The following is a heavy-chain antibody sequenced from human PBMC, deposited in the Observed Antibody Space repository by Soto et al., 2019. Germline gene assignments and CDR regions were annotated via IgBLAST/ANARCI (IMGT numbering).Heavy chain of an antibody. J-gene: IGHJ6*02. CDR1: GYSFTSYW. V-gene: IGHV5-51*01. D-gene: IGHD6-6*01. Sequence: PGESLKISCKGSGYSFTSYWIGWVRQMPGKGLEWMGIIYPGDSDTRYSPSFQGQVTISADKSISTAYLQWSGLKASDTAMYYCARGWTFSEYSSSPGMDVWGQGTTVTVSS. CDR3: ARGWTFSEYSSSPGMDV. CDR2: IYPGDSDT.